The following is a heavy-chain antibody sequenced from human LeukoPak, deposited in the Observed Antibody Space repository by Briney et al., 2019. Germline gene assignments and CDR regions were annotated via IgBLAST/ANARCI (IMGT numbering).Heavy chain of an antibody. V-gene: IGHV1-2*06. Sequence: GASVKVSCKASGYTFTGYCMHWVRQAPGQGLEWMGRINPNSGGTNYAQKFQGRVTMTRDTSISTAYMELSRLRSDDTAVYYCARDSDILTGYMAFDIWGQGTMVTVSS. CDR3: ARDSDILTGYMAFDI. CDR2: INPNSGGT. J-gene: IGHJ3*02. CDR1: GYTFTGYC. D-gene: IGHD3-9*01.